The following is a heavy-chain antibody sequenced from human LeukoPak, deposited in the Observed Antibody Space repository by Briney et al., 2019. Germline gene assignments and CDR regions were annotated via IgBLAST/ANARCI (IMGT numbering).Heavy chain of an antibody. D-gene: IGHD5-18*01. CDR2: ISAYNGNT. V-gene: IGHV1-18*04. CDR1: GYTFTSYY. Sequence: GASVKVSCKASGYTFTSYYMHWVRQAPGQGLEWMGWISAYNGNTNYARKLQGRVTMTTDTSTSTAYMELRSLRSDDTAVYYCARGRSGVDTATYDWFDPWGQGTLVTVSS. J-gene: IGHJ5*02. CDR3: ARGRSGVDTATYDWFDP.